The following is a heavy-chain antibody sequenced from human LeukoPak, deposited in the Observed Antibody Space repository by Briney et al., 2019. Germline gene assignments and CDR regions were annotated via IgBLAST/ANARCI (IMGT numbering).Heavy chain of an antibody. D-gene: IGHD4-17*01. J-gene: IGHJ6*03. CDR1: GFTFSSYS. CDR2: ISSSSSYI. CDR3: AREGTYGDYGIYYYYMDV. V-gene: IGHV3-21*01. Sequence: PGGSLRLSCAASGFTFSSYSMNWVRQAPGKGLEWVSSISSSSSYIYYAVSVKGRFTISRDNAKNSLYLQMNSLRAEDTAVYYCAREGTYGDYGIYYYYMDVWGKGTTVTVSS.